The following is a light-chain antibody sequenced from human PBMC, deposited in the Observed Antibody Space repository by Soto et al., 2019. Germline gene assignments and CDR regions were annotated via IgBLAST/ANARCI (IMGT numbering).Light chain of an antibody. Sequence: EILLMQSPGILSLSPGERVTLSCRASQTLRRTYIAWYQQKLGQAPRVVIYGASNRANGIPERFSGSGSGTDLSLTISRLEPEDFAVYYCHQYDIAPQTFGRGTKVDIK. J-gene: IGKJ2*01. CDR1: QTLRRTY. V-gene: IGKV3-20*01. CDR2: GAS. CDR3: HQYDIAPQT.